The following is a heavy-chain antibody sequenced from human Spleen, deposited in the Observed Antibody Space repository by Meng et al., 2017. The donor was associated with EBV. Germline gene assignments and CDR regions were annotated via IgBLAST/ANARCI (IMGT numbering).Heavy chain of an antibody. CDR2: LIPMLGTP. V-gene: IGHV1-69*01. CDR1: GNTFSHYA. CDR3: ASESGRGYTPDY. J-gene: IGHJ4*02. D-gene: IGHD3-10*01. Sequence: QAQLVHSGAEVKKPGSPVRVSCKTSGNTFSHYAVSWVRQAPGQGLEWMGGLIPMLGTPNYAQKFQNRITIIADEFTSAHYMELSSLRSEDTVIYYCASESGRGYTPDYWGQGTLVTVAS.